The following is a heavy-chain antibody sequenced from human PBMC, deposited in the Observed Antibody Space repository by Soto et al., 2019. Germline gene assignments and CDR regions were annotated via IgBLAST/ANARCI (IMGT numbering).Heavy chain of an antibody. J-gene: IGHJ6*02. D-gene: IGHD3-3*01. CDR3: ATGDATIFGDAHGMDV. CDR2: FDPEDGET. Sequence: QVKLVQSGAEVKKPGASVKVSCKVSGYTLTELSMHWVRQAPGKGLEWMGGFDPEDGETIYAQKFQGRVTMTEDTSTDTAYMELSSVRSEDTAVYYCATGDATIFGDAHGMDVWGQGTTVTVSS. V-gene: IGHV1-24*01. CDR1: GYTLTELS.